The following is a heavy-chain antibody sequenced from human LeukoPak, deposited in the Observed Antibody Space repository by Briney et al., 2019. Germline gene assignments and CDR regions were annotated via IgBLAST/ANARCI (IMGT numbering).Heavy chain of an antibody. J-gene: IGHJ4*02. V-gene: IGHV3-53*05. CDR2: IYSGGST. CDR1: GFTVSSNY. Sequence: GGSLRLSCAASGFTVSSNYMSWVRQAPGKGLEWVSVIYSGGSTYYADSVKGRFTISRDNAKNSLYLQMNSLRAEDTALYYCAKDILTAAAGTFFDYWGQGTLVTVSS. CDR3: AKDILTAAAGTFFDY. D-gene: IGHD6-13*01.